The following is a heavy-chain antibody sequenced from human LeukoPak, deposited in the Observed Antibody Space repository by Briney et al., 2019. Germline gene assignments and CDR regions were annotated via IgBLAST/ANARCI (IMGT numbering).Heavy chain of an antibody. CDR3: ARGGDIVVVPAPDDYYYYYMDV. CDR1: GYTFTSYG. V-gene: IGHV1-18*01. Sequence: ASVKVSCKASGYTFTSYGISWVRQAPGQGLEWMGWISAYNGNTNYAQKLQGRVTMTTDTSTSTAYMELRSLRSEDTAVYYCARGGDIVVVPAPDDYYYYYMDVWGKGTTVTISS. CDR2: ISAYNGNT. D-gene: IGHD2-2*01. J-gene: IGHJ6*03.